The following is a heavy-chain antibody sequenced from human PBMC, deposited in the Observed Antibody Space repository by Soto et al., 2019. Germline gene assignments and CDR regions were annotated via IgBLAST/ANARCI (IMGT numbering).Heavy chain of an antibody. D-gene: IGHD2-2*01. CDR1: GGSISSYY. J-gene: IGHJ5*02. Sequence: SETLSLTCTVSGGSISSYYWSWIRQPPGKGLEWIGYIYYSGSTNYNPSLKSRVTISVDTSKNQFSLKLSSVTAADTAVYYCARGIGIVVVPAANWFDPCGQGTLVTVSS. CDR3: ARGIGIVVVPAANWFDP. CDR2: IYYSGST. V-gene: IGHV4-59*12.